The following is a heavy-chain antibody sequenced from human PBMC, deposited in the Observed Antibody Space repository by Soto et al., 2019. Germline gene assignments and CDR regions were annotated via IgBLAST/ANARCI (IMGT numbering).Heavy chain of an antibody. J-gene: IGHJ4*02. V-gene: IGHV1-46*01. D-gene: IGHD5-12*01. CDR1: GYTFTSYY. CDR3: ARDRRGGYTPSFDS. CDR2: INPSGGST. Sequence: QVQLVQSGAEVKKPGASVKVSCKASGYTFTSYYMHWVRQAPGQGLEWMGIINPSGGSTSYAQKFQGRATMTRDTSTTQVNMERSTLRSEDTAVYYCARDRRGGYTPSFDSWGQGTLVTVSS.